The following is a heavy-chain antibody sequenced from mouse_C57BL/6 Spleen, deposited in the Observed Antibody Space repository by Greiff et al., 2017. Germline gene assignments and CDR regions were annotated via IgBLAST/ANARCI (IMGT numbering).Heavy chain of an antibody. Sequence: EVKVVESGEGLVKPGGSLKLSCAASGFTFSSYAMSWVRQTPEKRLEWVAYISSGGDYIYYADTVKGRFTISRDNARNTLYLQMSSLKSEDTAMYYCTRDSWYFDYWGQGTTLTVSS. V-gene: IGHV5-9-1*02. CDR2: ISSGGDYI. CDR3: TRDSWYFDY. D-gene: IGHD1-1*01. CDR1: GFTFSSYA. J-gene: IGHJ2*01.